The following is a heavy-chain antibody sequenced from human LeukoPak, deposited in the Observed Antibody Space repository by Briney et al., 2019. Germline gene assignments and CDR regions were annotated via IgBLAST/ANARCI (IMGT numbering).Heavy chain of an antibody. CDR1: GFAFSSSW. CDR2: IKEDGTAK. Sequence: GGSLRLSCAASGFAFSSSWMAWVRQAPGKGLEWVGNIKEDGTAKNYVVSVRGRFTISRDNAKNSLYLQMNSLRGEDTAVYYCTRDSGYNAFDIWGQGTMVTVSS. J-gene: IGHJ3*02. CDR3: TRDSGYNAFDI. V-gene: IGHV3-7*01. D-gene: IGHD5-12*01.